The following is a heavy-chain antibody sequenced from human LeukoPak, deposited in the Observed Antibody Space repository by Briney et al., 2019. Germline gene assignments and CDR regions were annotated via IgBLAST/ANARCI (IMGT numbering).Heavy chain of an antibody. D-gene: IGHD6-19*01. CDR3: ARAAGIAVAGFTPLFDY. CDR2: IYYSGST. V-gene: IGHV4-39*07. Sequence: SETLSLTCTVSGGSLSSSSYYWGWIRQPPGKGLEWIGGIYYSGSTYYNPSLKSRVTISVDTSKNQFSLKLSSVTAADTAVYYCARAAGIAVAGFTPLFDYWGQGTLVTVSS. CDR1: GGSLSSSSYY. J-gene: IGHJ4*02.